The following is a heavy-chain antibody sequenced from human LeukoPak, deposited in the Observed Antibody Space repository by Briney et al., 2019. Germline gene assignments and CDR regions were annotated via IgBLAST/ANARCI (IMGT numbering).Heavy chain of an antibody. CDR2: ISVTGATT. CDR1: GLTFSSYA. CDR3: AKDTSIGRYCTNGVCSPFDY. J-gene: IGHJ4*02. D-gene: IGHD2-8*01. Sequence: GGSLRLSCAVSGLTFSSYAMSWVRQAPGKGLDGVSAISVTGATTYRADSVKGRFTISRDNSRSTLYLQMNSLSAEDSALYYCAKDTSIGRYCTNGVCSPFDYWGQGTLVTVSS. V-gene: IGHV3-23*01.